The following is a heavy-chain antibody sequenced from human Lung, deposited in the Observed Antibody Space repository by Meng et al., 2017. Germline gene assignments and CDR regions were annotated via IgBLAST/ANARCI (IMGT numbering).Heavy chain of an antibody. CDR2: INHSGST. J-gene: IGHJ4*02. D-gene: IGHD4-11*01. V-gene: IGHV4-34*01. CDR3: ARGPTTMAHDFDY. CDR1: GGSFSDYY. Sequence: QVQLPQWGAGRLKPSETLSLPCVVSGGSFSDYYWSWIRQPPGKGLEWIGEINHSGSTNYNPSLESRATISVDTSQNNLSLKLSSVTAADSAVYYCARGPTTMAHDFDYWGQGTLVTVSS.